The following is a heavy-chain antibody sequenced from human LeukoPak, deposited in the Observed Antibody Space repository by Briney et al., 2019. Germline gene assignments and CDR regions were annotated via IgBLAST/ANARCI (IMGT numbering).Heavy chain of an antibody. CDR1: GGSISSYY. CDR3: ARAPYYDILTGYFRPIGGYYYYYGMDV. CDR2: IYYSGGT. D-gene: IGHD3-9*01. V-gene: IGHV4-59*01. J-gene: IGHJ6*02. Sequence: SETLSLTCTVSGGSISSYYWSWIRQPPGKGLEWIGYIYYSGGTNYNPSLKSRVTISVDTSKNQFSLKLSSVTAADTAVYYCARAPYYDILTGYFRPIGGYYYYYGMDVWGQGTTVTVSS.